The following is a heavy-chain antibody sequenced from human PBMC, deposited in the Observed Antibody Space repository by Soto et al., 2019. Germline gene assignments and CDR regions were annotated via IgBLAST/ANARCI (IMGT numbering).Heavy chain of an antibody. CDR2: IYYSGST. V-gene: IGHV4-31*03. J-gene: IGHJ4*02. CDR3: ARADYDSSGYYYYFDY. D-gene: IGHD3-22*01. CDR1: GGSISSGGYY. Sequence: PSETLSLTCTVSGGSISSGGYYWSWIRQHPGKGLEWIGYIYYSGSTYYNPSLKSRVTISVDTSKNQFSLKLSSVTAADTAVYYCARADYDSSGYYYYFDYWGKGTLVTVSS.